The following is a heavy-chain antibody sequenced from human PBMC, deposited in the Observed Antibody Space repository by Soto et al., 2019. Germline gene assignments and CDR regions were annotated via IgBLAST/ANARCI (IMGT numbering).Heavy chain of an antibody. D-gene: IGHD4-17*01. V-gene: IGHV4-59*01. CDR1: GGSISSYY. CDR2: IYYSGST. Sequence: SETLSLTCTVSGGSISSYYWSWIRQPPGKGLEWIGYIYYSGSTNYNPSPKSRVTISVDTSKNQFSLKLSSVTAADTAVYYCARTASPYGDLDYWGQGTLVTVSS. CDR3: ARTASPYGDLDY. J-gene: IGHJ4*02.